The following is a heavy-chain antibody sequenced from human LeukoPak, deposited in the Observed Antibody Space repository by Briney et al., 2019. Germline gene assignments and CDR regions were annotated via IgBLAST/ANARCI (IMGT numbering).Heavy chain of an antibody. CDR2: ISASGGST. CDR1: EFTFSSYA. J-gene: IGHJ6*02. D-gene: IGHD2/OR15-2a*01. V-gene: IGHV3-23*01. Sequence: PGGSLRLSCAASEFTFSSYAMQWVRQAPGKGLEWVSGISASGGSTWYADSAKGRFTISRDNSENTLYLQMNSLRAEDTAVYYCAKYVSAKGPPYALDVWGQGTTVTVSS. CDR3: AKYVSAKGPPYALDV.